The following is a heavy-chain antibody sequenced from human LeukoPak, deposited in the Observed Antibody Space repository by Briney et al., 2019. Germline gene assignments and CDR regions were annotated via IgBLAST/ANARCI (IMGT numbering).Heavy chain of an antibody. CDR3: ARAPVYSGSYFDY. Sequence: PSETLSLTCALSGGSISSGGYSWSWIRQPPGKGLEWIGYIYHSGSTYYNPSLKSRVTISVDRSKNQFSLKLSSVTAADTAVYYCARAPVYSGSYFDYWGQGTLVTVSS. CDR1: GGSISSGGYS. CDR2: IYHSGST. D-gene: IGHD1-26*01. V-gene: IGHV4-30-2*01. J-gene: IGHJ4*02.